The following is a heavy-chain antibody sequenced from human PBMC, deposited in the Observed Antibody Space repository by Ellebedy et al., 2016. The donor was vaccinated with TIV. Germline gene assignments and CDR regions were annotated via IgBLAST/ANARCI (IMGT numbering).Heavy chain of an antibody. D-gene: IGHD3-10*01. CDR3: ARGTYYYASGTYNDYYFDMDV. CDR2: IYYSGST. Sequence: SETLSLXXTVSGGSIRSRSYHWGWIRQPPGKGLEWIGYIYYSGSTNYNPSLKSRVTISLDTSKNQFSLRLSSVTAADTAVYYWARGTYYYASGTYNDYYFDMDVWGQGTTVTVSS. CDR1: GGSIRSRSYH. V-gene: IGHV4-61*05. J-gene: IGHJ6*02.